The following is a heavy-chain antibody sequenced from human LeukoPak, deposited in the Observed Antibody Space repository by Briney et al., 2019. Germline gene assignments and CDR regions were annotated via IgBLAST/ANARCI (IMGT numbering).Heavy chain of an antibody. CDR3: ARVFGSSPYNWFDP. D-gene: IGHD6-6*01. J-gene: IGHJ5*02. Sequence: PSETLSLTCTVSGGSISSYYWSWIRQPPGKGLEWIGYIYYSGSTNYNPSLKGRVTISVDTSKNQFSLKLSSVTAADTAVYYCARVFGSSPYNWFDPWGQGTLVTVSS. CDR2: IYYSGST. V-gene: IGHV4-59*01. CDR1: GGSISSYY.